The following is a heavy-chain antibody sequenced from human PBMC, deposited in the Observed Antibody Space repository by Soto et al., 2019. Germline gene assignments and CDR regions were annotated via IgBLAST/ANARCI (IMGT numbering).Heavy chain of an antibody. Sequence: PGGSLRLSCAASGFTFSSYGMHWVRQAPGKGLEWVAVISYDGSNKYYADSVKGRFTISRDNSKNTLYLQMNSLRAEDTAVYYCARMGPSGTHYYFDYWGQGTLVTVSS. CDR3: ARMGPSGTHYYFDY. CDR1: GFTFSSYG. D-gene: IGHD1-26*01. J-gene: IGHJ4*02. CDR2: ISYDGSNK. V-gene: IGHV3-30*03.